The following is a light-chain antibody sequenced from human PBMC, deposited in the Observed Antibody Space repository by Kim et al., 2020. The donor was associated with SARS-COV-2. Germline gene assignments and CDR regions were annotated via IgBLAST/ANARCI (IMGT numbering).Light chain of an antibody. J-gene: IGLJ2*01. CDR3: QAWDSSTVV. Sequence: SYELTQPPSVSVSPGQTASITCSGDKLGDKYACWYQQKPGQSPVLVIYQDSKRPSGIPERFSGSNSGNTATLTISGTQAMGEADYYCQAWDSSTVVFSGGTQLTVL. V-gene: IGLV3-1*01. CDR2: QDS. CDR1: KLGDKY.